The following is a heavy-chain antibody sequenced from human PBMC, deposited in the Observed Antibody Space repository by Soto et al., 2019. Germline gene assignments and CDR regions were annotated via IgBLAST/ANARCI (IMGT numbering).Heavy chain of an antibody. D-gene: IGHD3-16*01. J-gene: IGHJ6*02. V-gene: IGHV1-8*01. CDR3: AREGVRGMDV. Sequence: QVQLVQSGAEVKKPGASVKVSCKASGYTFTSYDINWVRQATGQGLEWMGWMNPNSGNTGYAQKVPGRVTMTRNTSISTANMMLSSVRNEETAVYYCAREGVRGMDVWGQGTKVTGSS. CDR1: GYTFTSYD. CDR2: MNPNSGNT.